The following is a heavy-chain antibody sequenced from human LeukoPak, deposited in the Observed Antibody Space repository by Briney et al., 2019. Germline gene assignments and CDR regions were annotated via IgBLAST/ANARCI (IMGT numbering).Heavy chain of an antibody. D-gene: IGHD3-3*01. J-gene: IGHJ6*02. CDR2: ISNNGGYT. CDR1: GFTFSSSA. Sequence: GGSLRLSCAASGFTFSSSAMSWVRQAPGKGLEWVSAISNNGGYTYYADSVKGRFIISRDNSKNTLYLQMNSLRAEDTAVYYCAKDIAHTITIFGVGWAPHYYGMDVWGQGTTVTVSS. CDR3: AKDIAHTITIFGVGWAPHYYGMDV. V-gene: IGHV3-23*01.